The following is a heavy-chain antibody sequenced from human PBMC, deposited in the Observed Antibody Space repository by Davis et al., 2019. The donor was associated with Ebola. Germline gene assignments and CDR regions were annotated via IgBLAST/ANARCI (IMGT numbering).Heavy chain of an antibody. Sequence: GGLLRPPCAAPGFTLSSYAMRWVRQAPGKGLEWVSAISGSGGSTYYADSVKGRFTISRDNAKNSLYLQMNSLRAEDTAVYYCARGYNWNPTYYYYGMDVWGQGTTVTVSS. D-gene: IGHD1-20*01. CDR1: GFTLSSYA. J-gene: IGHJ6*02. V-gene: IGHV3-23*01. CDR3: ARGYNWNPTYYYYGMDV. CDR2: ISGSGGST.